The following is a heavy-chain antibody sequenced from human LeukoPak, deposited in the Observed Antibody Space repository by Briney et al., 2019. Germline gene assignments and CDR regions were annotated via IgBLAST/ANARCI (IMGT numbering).Heavy chain of an antibody. CDR3: ARTGDCTNGICYTADFDY. CDR1: GSTFTNYV. CDR2: IAYDGSNK. D-gene: IGHD2-8*01. Sequence: GGSLRLSCAASGSTFTNYVMSWVRQAPGKGLEWVAVIAYDGSNKYYADSVKGRFTISRDNSKNTLYLQMNSLRAEDTAVYYCARTGDCTNGICYTADFDYWGRGTLVTVSS. J-gene: IGHJ4*02. V-gene: IGHV3-30*03.